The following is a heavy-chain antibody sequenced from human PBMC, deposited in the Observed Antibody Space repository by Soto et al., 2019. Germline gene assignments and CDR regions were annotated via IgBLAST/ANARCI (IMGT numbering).Heavy chain of an antibody. J-gene: IGHJ4*02. CDR1: GFTFSNYE. CDR3: ARGLGYCSGGSCYLYYFDY. Sequence: GGSLRLSCAASGFTFSNYEMKWVRQAPGKGLEWVSYISSGGGTIYYADSVKGRFTISRDNAKSSLYLQMNNLRAEDTAVYYCARGLGYCSGGSCYLYYFDYWGQGALVTVSS. D-gene: IGHD2-15*01. CDR2: ISSGGGTI. V-gene: IGHV3-48*03.